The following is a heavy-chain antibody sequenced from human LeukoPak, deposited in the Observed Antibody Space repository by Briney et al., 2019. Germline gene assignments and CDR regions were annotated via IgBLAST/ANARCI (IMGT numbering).Heavy chain of an antibody. Sequence: GGSLRLSCAASRFTFSSYWMSWVCQAPGKGLEWVANIKQDGSERYYVDSVKGRFTISRDNAKNSLYLQMNSLRAVDTAVYYCARGPSGGNGFSYWGLGTLVTVSS. J-gene: IGHJ4*02. CDR3: ARGPSGGNGFSY. V-gene: IGHV3-7*04. D-gene: IGHD2-15*01. CDR1: RFTFSSYW. CDR2: IKQDGSER.